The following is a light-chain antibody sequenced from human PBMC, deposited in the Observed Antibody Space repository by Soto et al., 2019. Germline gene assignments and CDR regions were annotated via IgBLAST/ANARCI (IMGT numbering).Light chain of an antibody. Sequence: QSVLTQPPSASRTPGQRVTISCSGSSSNIGSHSVNWYQQLPGTAPKLLIHTNNQRPSGVPDRFSGSKSGTSASLAISGLQSEDEAYYYCATWDDSRNGVVFGGGTKLTVL. CDR1: SSNIGSHS. CDR2: TNN. CDR3: ATWDDSRNGVV. J-gene: IGLJ3*02. V-gene: IGLV1-44*01.